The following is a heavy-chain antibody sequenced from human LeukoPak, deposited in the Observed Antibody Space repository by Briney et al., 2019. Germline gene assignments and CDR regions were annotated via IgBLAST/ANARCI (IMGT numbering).Heavy chain of an antibody. D-gene: IGHD1-26*01. CDR1: GFTFSAYS. CDR3: ARLASGSYPNYFDY. J-gene: IGHJ4*02. Sequence: GGSLRLSCAASGFTFSAYSMNWVRQALGQCPEWVSYISSSGSNIYYADSVKSRFTISGDTGKNSLYLQMSSLRAEDTAVYYCARLASGSYPNYFDYWGQGLLVTVSS. CDR2: ISSSGSNI. V-gene: IGHV3-48*01.